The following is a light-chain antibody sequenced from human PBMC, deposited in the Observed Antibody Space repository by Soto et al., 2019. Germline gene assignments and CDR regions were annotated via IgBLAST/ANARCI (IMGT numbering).Light chain of an antibody. Sequence: DIQMTQSPSTLSASVGDRVTITCRASHSISTWLAWYQQKPGKAPKLLIYKATTLESGVPSRFSGSGSGTEFTLTISSLQPDDFATYYCQQYDNYLTFGRGTKVDIK. CDR3: QQYDNYLT. J-gene: IGKJ1*01. CDR1: HSISTW. CDR2: KAT. V-gene: IGKV1-5*03.